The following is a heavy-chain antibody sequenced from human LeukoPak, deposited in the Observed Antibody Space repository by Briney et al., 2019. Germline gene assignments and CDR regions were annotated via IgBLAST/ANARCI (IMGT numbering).Heavy chain of an antibody. CDR1: GFTFSSYG. CDR2: ISCDGSNK. Sequence: PGRSLRLSCAASGFTFSSYGVHWVRQAPGQGLEWVAAISCDGSNKFYADSVKGRFTISRDNSQNTVYLQMISLTDEDTAVYYCAKGYSGSSFSDVDYWGQGTLVTVSS. CDR3: AKGYSGSSFSDVDY. J-gene: IGHJ4*02. V-gene: IGHV3-30*18. D-gene: IGHD1-26*01.